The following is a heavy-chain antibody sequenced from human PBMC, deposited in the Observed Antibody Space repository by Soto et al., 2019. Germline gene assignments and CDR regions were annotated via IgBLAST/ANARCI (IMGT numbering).Heavy chain of an antibody. D-gene: IGHD3-22*01. CDR3: TRDTSGYHPTY. Sequence: SETLSLTCTLSGASVNSANYYWSWIRQPPGKELEWIGFIYYSGSTKYNPSLKSRVTISLDTSKNQISLNLTSVTAADTAVYYCTRDTSGYHPTYWGQGTLVTVSS. CDR2: IYYSGST. CDR1: GASVNSANYY. V-gene: IGHV4-61*01. J-gene: IGHJ4*02.